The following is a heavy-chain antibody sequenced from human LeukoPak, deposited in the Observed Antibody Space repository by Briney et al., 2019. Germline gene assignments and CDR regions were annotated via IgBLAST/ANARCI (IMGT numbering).Heavy chain of an antibody. CDR2: INPNSGGT. V-gene: IGHV1-2*02. J-gene: IGHJ6*03. Sequence: GASVKVSCKASGYTFTGYYMHWVRQAPGQGLEWMGWINPNSGGTNYAQKFQGRVTMTRDTSISTAYMELSRLRSDDTAVYYCARVSWSGYYYYYYYMDVWGKGTTVTVSS. CDR3: ARVSWSGYYYYYYYMDV. D-gene: IGHD3-3*01. CDR1: GYTFTGYY.